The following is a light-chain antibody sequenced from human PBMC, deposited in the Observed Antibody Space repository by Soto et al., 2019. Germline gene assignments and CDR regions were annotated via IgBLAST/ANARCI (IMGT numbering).Light chain of an antibody. CDR2: LNNDGSH. J-gene: IGLJ2*01. V-gene: IGLV4-69*01. Sequence: QPVLTQSPSASASLGASVKLTCTLSSGHNNYAIAWHQQQPEKGPRYLMKLNNDGSHSKGDGIPDRFSGSSSGAERYLTISSLQSEDEADYYCQTWGTGIQVFGGGTKLTVL. CDR1: SGHNNYA. CDR3: QTWGTGIQV.